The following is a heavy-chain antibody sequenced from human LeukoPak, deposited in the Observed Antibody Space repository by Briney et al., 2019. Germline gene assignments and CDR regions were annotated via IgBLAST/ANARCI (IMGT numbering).Heavy chain of an antibody. Sequence: PGGSLRLSCAASGFTFSDYYMSWIRQAPGKGLEWLAYISNSGDTRKYADSVTGRFTISRDNAKNSVFLQMNSLRAEDTAVYYCAKDSTGLYYDFWSGHSFVSNFDYWGQGTLVTVSS. CDR2: ISNSGDTR. CDR3: AKDSTGLYYDFWSGHSFVSNFDY. CDR1: GFTFSDYY. V-gene: IGHV3-11*01. D-gene: IGHD3-3*01. J-gene: IGHJ4*02.